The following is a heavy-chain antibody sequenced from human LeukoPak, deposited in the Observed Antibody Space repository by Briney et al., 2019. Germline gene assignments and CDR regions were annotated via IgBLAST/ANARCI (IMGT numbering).Heavy chain of an antibody. Sequence: GGSLRLSCAASGFTFSSYSMNWVRQAPGKGLEWVSSISSSSSYIYYADSVKGRFTISRDNAKNSLYLQMNSLRAEDTAVYYCARERYSSSWYWGEYYMDVWGKGTTVTVSS. CDR3: ARERYSSSWYWGEYYMDV. D-gene: IGHD6-13*01. CDR1: GFTFSSYS. V-gene: IGHV3-21*01. J-gene: IGHJ6*03. CDR2: ISSSSSYI.